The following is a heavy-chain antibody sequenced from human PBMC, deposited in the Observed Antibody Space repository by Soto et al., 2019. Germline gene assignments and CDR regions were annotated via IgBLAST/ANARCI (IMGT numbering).Heavy chain of an antibody. CDR2: INHSGST. CDR3: ARDQSWHDLVWWFDP. Sequence: SETLSLTCAVYGGSFSGYYWSWIRQPPGKGLEWIGEINHSGSTNYNPSLKSRVTMTKDTSTSTVYMELNSLTSEDTAVYYCARDQSWHDLVWWFDPWGQGTLVTVSS. D-gene: IGHD1-1*01. V-gene: IGHV4-34*10. J-gene: IGHJ5*02. CDR1: GGSFSGYY.